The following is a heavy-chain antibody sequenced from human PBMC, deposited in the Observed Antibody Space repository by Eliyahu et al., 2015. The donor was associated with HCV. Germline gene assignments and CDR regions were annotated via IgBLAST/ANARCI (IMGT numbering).Heavy chain of an antibody. CDR1: GASISDDDYF. CDR3: ARTINYFDTAGTTGSFDL. D-gene: IGHD1-1*01. J-gene: IGHJ3*01. CDR2: IYYTGTA. Sequence: QVRLQESGPGLVKPSQTLSLTCTVSGASISDDDYFWSWIRQPPGKGLESIGYIYYTGTAYYSPSLKSRVTISIDTSKNQFSLKLSSVTAADTAMYYCARTINYFDTAGTTGSFDLWGQGTMVTLSS. V-gene: IGHV4-30-4*01.